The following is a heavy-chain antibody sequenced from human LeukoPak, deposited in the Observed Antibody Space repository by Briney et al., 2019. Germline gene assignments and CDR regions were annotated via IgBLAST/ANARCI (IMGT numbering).Heavy chain of an antibody. J-gene: IGHJ4*02. CDR1: GGSISSSSYY. D-gene: IGHD3-22*01. CDR3: ARVLYYYDSIGPFDY. Sequence: SETLSLTCTVSGGSISSSSYYWGWIRQPPGKGLEWIGSIYYSGSTYYNPSLKSRVTISVDTSKNQFSLKLSSVTAADTAVYYCARVLYYYDSIGPFDYWGQGTLVTVSS. CDR2: IYYSGST. V-gene: IGHV4-39*07.